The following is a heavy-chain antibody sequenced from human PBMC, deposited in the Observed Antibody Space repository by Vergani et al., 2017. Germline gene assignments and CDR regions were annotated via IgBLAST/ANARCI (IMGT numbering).Heavy chain of an antibody. CDR3: AKRSGYYLNWFDP. CDR2: IRYDGSNK. Sequence: QVSLVESGGGVVQPGRSLTLTCSASGFGLKNFAMHWVRQAPGKGLEWVAFIRYDGSNKYYADSVKGLFTISRDNSKNTLYLQMNSLRAEDTAVYYCAKRSGYYLNWFDPWGQGTLVTVSS. J-gene: IGHJ5*02. D-gene: IGHD3-22*01. V-gene: IGHV3-30*02. CDR1: GFGLKNFA.